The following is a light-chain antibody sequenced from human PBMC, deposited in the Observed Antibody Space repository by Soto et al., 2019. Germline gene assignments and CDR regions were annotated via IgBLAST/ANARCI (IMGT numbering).Light chain of an antibody. V-gene: IGLV2-14*03. Sequence: QSALTQPASVSGSPGQSITISCTGTSSDVGNYNYVSWFQQHPGKAPKVMIYDVSNRPSGISDRFSGSKSGNTASLTISGLHPEDEADYYCNSYTSISTGVFGGGTKLTVL. CDR2: DVS. CDR1: SSDVGNYNY. CDR3: NSYTSISTGV. J-gene: IGLJ3*02.